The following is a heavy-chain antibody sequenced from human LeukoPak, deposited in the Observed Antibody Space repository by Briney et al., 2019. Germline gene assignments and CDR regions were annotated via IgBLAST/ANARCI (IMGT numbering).Heavy chain of an antibody. V-gene: IGHV3-11*01. CDR3: ARDQVDTAMIRDPFDN. D-gene: IGHD5-18*01. CDR1: GFTFTDYY. CDR2: ISSSVSII. J-gene: IGHJ4*02. Sequence: GGSLRLSCAASGFTFTDYYMSWSREAPGTGLGWVSYISSSVSIIYYADSVKGRFTISRDSAKNSLYPHMNSLRAEDTAVYYCARDQVDTAMIRDPFDNWGQGTLVTVSS.